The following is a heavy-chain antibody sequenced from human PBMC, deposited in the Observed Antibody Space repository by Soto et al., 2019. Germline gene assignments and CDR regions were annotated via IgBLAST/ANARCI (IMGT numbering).Heavy chain of an antibody. J-gene: IGHJ4*02. D-gene: IGHD6-19*01. V-gene: IGHV4-34*01. Sequence: PSETLSLTCAVYGGSFSGYYWSWIRQPPGKGLEWIGEINPSGSTNYNPSLKSRVTISVDTSKSQFSLNLSSVTAADTAVYYCARGRTGRSSGWYNYWGQGTLVTVSS. CDR3: ARGRTGRSSGWYNY. CDR2: INPSGST. CDR1: GGSFSGYY.